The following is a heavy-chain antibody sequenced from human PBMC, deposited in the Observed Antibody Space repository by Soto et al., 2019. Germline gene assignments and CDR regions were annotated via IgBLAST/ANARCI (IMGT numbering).Heavy chain of an antibody. D-gene: IGHD3-22*01. CDR3: ARLIYDSRGYYYFDY. Sequence: PSETLSLTCTVSGGSISSSSYYWGWIRQPPGKGLEWIGSVYYSGSTYDNPSLKSRITLSVDRSKSQFSLKLTSVTAADTAVYYCARLIYDSRGYYYFDYWGQGTLVTLSS. CDR1: GGSISSSSYY. J-gene: IGHJ4*02. V-gene: IGHV4-39*01. CDR2: VYYSGST.